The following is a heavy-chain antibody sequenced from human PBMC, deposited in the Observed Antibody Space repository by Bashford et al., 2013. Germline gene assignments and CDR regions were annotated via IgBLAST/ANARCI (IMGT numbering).Heavy chain of an antibody. CDR3: ARGGRGVYCSGGSCYSIHYYYYYMDV. J-gene: IGHJ6*03. CDR2: IIPIFGTA. V-gene: IGHV1-69*06. CDR1: GGTFSSYA. Sequence: SVKVSCKASGGTFSSYAISWVRQAPGQGLEWMGGIIPIFGTANYAQKFQGRVTITADKSTSTAYMELSSLRSEDTAVYYCARGGRGVYCSGGSCYSIHYYYYYMDVWGKGTTVTVSS. D-gene: IGHD2-15*01.